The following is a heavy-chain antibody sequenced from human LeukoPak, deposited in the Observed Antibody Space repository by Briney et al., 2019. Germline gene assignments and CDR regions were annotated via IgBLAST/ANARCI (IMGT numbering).Heavy chain of an antibody. J-gene: IGHJ4*02. CDR3: AKEHCSSTSCYRGGYYFDY. Sequence: GGSLRLSCGASGSTFSSYGMHWVRQAPGKGLEWVAVIWYDGSNKYYADSVKGRFTISRDNSKNTLYLQMNSLRAEDTAVYYCAKEHCSSTSCYRGGYYFDYWGQGTLVTVSS. V-gene: IGHV3-33*06. D-gene: IGHD2-2*02. CDR1: GSTFSSYG. CDR2: IWYDGSNK.